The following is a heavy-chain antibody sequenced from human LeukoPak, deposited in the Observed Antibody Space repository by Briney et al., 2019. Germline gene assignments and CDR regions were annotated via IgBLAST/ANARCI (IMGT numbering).Heavy chain of an antibody. CDR1: GGSITSYY. V-gene: IGHV4-59*01. J-gene: IGHJ5*02. CDR3: ARHLGYCSSTSCYPWFDP. CDR2: VYYSGNT. D-gene: IGHD2-2*01. Sequence: TTSETLSLTCTVSGGSITSYYWTWIRQPPGKGLEWIGYVYYSGNTNYNPSLKSRVTISVDTSKNQFSLKLSSVTAADTAVYYCARHLGYCSSTSCYPWFDPWGQGTLVTVSS.